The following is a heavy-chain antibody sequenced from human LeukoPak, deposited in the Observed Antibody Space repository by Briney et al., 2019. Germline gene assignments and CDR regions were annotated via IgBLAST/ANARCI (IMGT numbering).Heavy chain of an antibody. D-gene: IGHD6-19*01. J-gene: IGHJ4*02. CDR3: AREDTRSGWYGGNIFDY. CDR2: ISYDESKK. CDR1: GFNFRNYV. Sequence: GGSLRLSCAASGFNFRNYVMHWVRQAPGKGLEWVAVISYDESKKDHADSVKGRSTISRDNSKNTLYLQMNSLRAEDTAVYYCAREDTRSGWYGGNIFDYWGQGTLVTVSS. V-gene: IGHV3-30*04.